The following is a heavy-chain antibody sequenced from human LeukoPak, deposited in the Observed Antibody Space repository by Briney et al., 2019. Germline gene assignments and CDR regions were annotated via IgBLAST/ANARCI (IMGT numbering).Heavy chain of an antibody. V-gene: IGHV2-70*17. J-gene: IGHJ4*02. Sequence: SGPTLVNPTQPLTLTCTFSGFSLTTSGMCVSWIRQPPVKALEWLARIDWNSDKFYSTSLKTRLTISKDTSKNQVVLTMTNMDPLDTATYYCARIRRGSQSSFDYWGQGTLVTVSS. D-gene: IGHD3-10*01. CDR1: GFSLTTSGMC. CDR2: IDWNSDK. CDR3: ARIRRGSQSSFDY.